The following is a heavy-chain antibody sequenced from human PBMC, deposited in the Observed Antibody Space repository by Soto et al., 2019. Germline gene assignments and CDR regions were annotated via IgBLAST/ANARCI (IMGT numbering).Heavy chain of an antibody. J-gene: IGHJ6*03. CDR3: ARELKGGTTVTYYYYYMDV. CDR1: GGTFSSYT. D-gene: IGHD4-17*01. Sequence: SVKVSCKASGGTFSSYTISWVRQAPGQGLEWMGRIIPILGIANYAQKFQGRVTITADKSTSTAYMELSSLRSEDTAVYYCARELKGGTTVTYYYYYMDVWGKGTTVTVSS. V-gene: IGHV1-69*04. CDR2: IIPILGIA.